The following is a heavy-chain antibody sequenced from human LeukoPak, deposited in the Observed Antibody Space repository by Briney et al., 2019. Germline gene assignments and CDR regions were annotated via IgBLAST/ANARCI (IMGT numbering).Heavy chain of an antibody. D-gene: IGHD3-22*01. CDR3: AREIGLYSSDY. CDR2: INPNSGGT. Sequence: ASVTVSCTASGYTFTGYYMHWVRQPPGQGLEWMGWINPNSGGTNYAQKFQGRVTMTRDTSISTAYMELSRLRSDDTAVYYCAREIGLYSSDYWGQGTLVTVSS. V-gene: IGHV1-2*02. CDR1: GYTFTGYY. J-gene: IGHJ4*02.